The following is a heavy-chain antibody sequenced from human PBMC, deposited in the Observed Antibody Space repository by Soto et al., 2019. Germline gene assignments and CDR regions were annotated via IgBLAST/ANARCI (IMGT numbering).Heavy chain of an antibody. CDR1: GFTFSTYG. V-gene: IGHV3-23*01. CDR2: VSGSGGST. CDR3: AKTRRYCTTTTCQYFYYDMDV. J-gene: IGHJ6*02. Sequence: EVQLLESGGGLVQPGGSLRLSCAASGFTFSTYGMSWARQAPGKGLEWVPGVSGSGGSTYYADSVKGRFTLSRDNSKNTLYLQMKSLRAEDTAIYYCAKTRRYCTTTTCQYFYYDMDVWGQGTTVIVSS. D-gene: IGHD2-2*01.